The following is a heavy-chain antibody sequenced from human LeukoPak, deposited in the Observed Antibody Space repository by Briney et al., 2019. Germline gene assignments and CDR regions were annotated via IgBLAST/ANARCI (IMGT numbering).Heavy chain of an antibody. CDR2: INHSGST. Sequence: PSETLSLTCAVYGGSFSGYYWSWIRQPPGKGLEWIGEINHSGSTSYNPSLKSRVTISVDTSKNQFSLKLSSVTAADTAVYYCARGMWVVTIFFSPNWFDPWGQGTLVTVSS. D-gene: IGHD3-9*01. J-gene: IGHJ5*02. CDR1: GGSFSGYY. V-gene: IGHV4-34*01. CDR3: ARGMWVVTIFFSPNWFDP.